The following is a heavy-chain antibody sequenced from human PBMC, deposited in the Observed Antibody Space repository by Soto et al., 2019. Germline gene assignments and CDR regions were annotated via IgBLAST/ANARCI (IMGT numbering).Heavy chain of an antibody. J-gene: IGHJ6*02. V-gene: IGHV3-7*01. D-gene: IGHD1-7*01. CDR3: ARDNWNYLISYYYGMDV. CDR2: IKQDGSEK. Sequence: GGSLSLSCAASGFTFSSYWMSWVRQAPGKGLEWVANIKQDGSEKYYVDSVKGRFTISRDNAKNSLYLQMNSLRAEDTAVYYCARDNWNYLISYYYGMDVWGQGTTVTVSS. CDR1: GFTFSSYW.